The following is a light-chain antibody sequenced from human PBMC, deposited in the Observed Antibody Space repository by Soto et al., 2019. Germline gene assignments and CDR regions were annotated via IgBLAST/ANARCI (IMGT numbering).Light chain of an antibody. J-gene: IGLJ3*02. CDR1: SSDVGASNY. CDR3: SSFPGGSTWV. CDR2: DVS. Sequence: QSALTQPASVSGSPGQSITISCTGTSSDVGASNYVSWHQQHPGKAPKLMIYDVSNRPPGVSNRFSGSKSGNTASLTISGFRAEDEADYSCSSFPGGSTWVFGGGTKVTVL. V-gene: IGLV2-14*01.